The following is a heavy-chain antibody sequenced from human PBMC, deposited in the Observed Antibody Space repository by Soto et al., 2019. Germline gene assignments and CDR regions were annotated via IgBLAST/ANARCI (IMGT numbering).Heavy chain of an antibody. CDR3: ARVMDIVVVPAAGEFDY. Sequence: SETLSLTCTVSGGSISSGGYYWSWIRQHPGKGLEWIGYIYYSGSTYYNPSLKSRVTISVDTSKNQFSLKLSSVTAADTAVYYCARVMDIVVVPAAGEFDYWGQGTLVTVSS. D-gene: IGHD2-2*03. CDR1: GGSISSGGYY. CDR2: IYYSGST. J-gene: IGHJ4*02. V-gene: IGHV4-31*03.